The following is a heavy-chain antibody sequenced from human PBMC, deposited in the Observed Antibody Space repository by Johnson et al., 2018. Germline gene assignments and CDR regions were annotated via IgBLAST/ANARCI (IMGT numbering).Heavy chain of an antibody. J-gene: IGHJ4*02. D-gene: IGHD4-17*01. CDR3: ARSYGDYGVFDY. CDR2: ISSSSSYI. V-gene: IGHV3-21*01. Sequence: EVQLVEAGGGLVKPGGSLRLSCAASGFTFSSYSMNWVRQAPGKGLEWVSSISSSSSYICDADSVKGRFTISRDNAKNSLYLQMNSLRAEDTAVYYCARSYGDYGVFDYWGQGTLVTVSS. CDR1: GFTFSSYS.